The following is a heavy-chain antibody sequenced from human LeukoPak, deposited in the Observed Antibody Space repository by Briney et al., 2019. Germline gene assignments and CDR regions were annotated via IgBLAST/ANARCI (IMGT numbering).Heavy chain of an antibody. D-gene: IGHD6-13*01. Sequence: ASVKLSCKASGYTFTGYYMHWVRQAPGQGLEWMGWINPNSGGTNYAQKFQGRVTMTRDTSISTAYMELSRLRSDDTAVYYCARDVRIAAAGTGDFVDYWGQGTLVTVSS. CDR2: INPNSGGT. V-gene: IGHV1-2*02. CDR1: GYTFTGYY. CDR3: ARDVRIAAAGTGDFVDY. J-gene: IGHJ4*02.